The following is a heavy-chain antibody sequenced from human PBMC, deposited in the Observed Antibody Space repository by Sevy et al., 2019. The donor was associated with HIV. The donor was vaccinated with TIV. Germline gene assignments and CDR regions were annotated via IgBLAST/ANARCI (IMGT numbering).Heavy chain of an antibody. Sequence: GGSLRLSCAASGLIFSHYGMHWVRQAPGKGLEWVAFISYGGSDTYYVDSVKGRFSISRDNSKNTVYLQINSLRTEDTALYYCAKNTAAAGTGGFDYWGQGTLVTVSS. D-gene: IGHD6-13*01. CDR3: AKNTAAAGTGGFDY. CDR1: GLIFSHYG. CDR2: ISYGGSDT. V-gene: IGHV3-30*02. J-gene: IGHJ4*02.